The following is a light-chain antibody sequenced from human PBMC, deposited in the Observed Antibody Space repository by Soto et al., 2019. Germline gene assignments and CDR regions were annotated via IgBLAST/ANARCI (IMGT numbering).Light chain of an antibody. J-gene: IGLJ2*01. CDR1: SSDVGGYNY. V-gene: IGLV2-14*01. CDR3: SSYTSSGTQGVI. CDR2: DVT. Sequence: QSALTQPASVSGSPGQSITISCTGNSSDVGGYNYVSWYQQHPGKAPKLMIYDVTNRPSGVSNRFSGSKSGNTASLTISGLQAEDEADYYCSSYTSSGTQGVIFGGGTKVTVL.